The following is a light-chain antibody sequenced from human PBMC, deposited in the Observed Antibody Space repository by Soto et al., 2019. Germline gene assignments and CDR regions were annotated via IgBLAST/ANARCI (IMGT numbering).Light chain of an antibody. Sequence: IQLTQSPSSLSASVGDRVTISCRASQGNNSFVAWYQQKSGKAPKLLIYSASTLQSGVPSRFSGSGSGTAFTLTISSLQPDDFATYYCQQLIDRWFSFGQGTKLDIK. J-gene: IGKJ2*01. V-gene: IGKV1-9*01. CDR1: QGNNSF. CDR3: QQLIDRWFS. CDR2: SAS.